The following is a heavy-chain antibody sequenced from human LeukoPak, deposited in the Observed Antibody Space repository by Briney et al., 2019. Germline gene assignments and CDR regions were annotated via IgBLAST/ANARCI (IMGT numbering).Heavy chain of an antibody. Sequence: PGGSLRLSCAASGFTFSSYAVSWVRQAPGKGLEWVSTISGSGGSTYYTNSVKGRFTISRDNSKNTLYLQMNSLRAEDTAVYYCAKGGGYYPFDYWGQGTLVTVSS. D-gene: IGHD3-22*01. CDR3: AKGGGYYPFDY. CDR2: ISGSGGST. V-gene: IGHV3-23*01. J-gene: IGHJ4*02. CDR1: GFTFSSYA.